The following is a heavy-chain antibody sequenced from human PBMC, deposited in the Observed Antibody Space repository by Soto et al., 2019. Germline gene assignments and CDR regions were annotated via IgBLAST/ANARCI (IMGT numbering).Heavy chain of an antibody. V-gene: IGHV3-48*02. Sequence: ELQLVESGGGLAQPGGSLRLSCEAAGFTFSIYTMNWVRQAPGKGLEWVSYITAASDTIYYADSVKGRFTISRDNAKNSLYLQMNSLRDEDTAVYYCARHYTTSRVGAWFDPWGQGTLVTVSS. CDR3: ARHYTTSRVGAWFDP. J-gene: IGHJ5*02. D-gene: IGHD3-3*01. CDR1: GFTFSIYT. CDR2: ITAASDTI.